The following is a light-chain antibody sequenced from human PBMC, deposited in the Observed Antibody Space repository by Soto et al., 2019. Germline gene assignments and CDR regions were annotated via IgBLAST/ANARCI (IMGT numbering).Light chain of an antibody. CDR1: QGISSY. V-gene: IGKV1-8*01. CDR3: QQLNDYPAIT. CDR2: AAS. J-gene: IGKJ5*01. Sequence: AIRMTQSPSSFSASTGDRVTITCRASQGISSYLAWYQQKPGKAPKLLIYAASTLQSGVPSRFSGSGPGTDLTLTISCLQSEDFATYYCQQLNDYPAITFGPGTRLEIK.